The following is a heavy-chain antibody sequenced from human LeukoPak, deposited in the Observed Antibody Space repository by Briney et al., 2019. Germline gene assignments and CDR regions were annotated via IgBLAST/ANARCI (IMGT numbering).Heavy chain of an antibody. J-gene: IGHJ4*02. CDR3: ARQDELRFSLGGLDY. CDR1: GGSISSSSYY. V-gene: IGHV4-39*01. Sequence: PSETLSLTCTVSGGSISSSSYYWGWIRQPPGKGLEWIGSIYYSGSTYYNPSLKSRVTISVDTSKNQFSLKLSSVTAADTAVYYCARQDELRFSLGGLDYWGQGTLVTVSS. D-gene: IGHD3-3*01. CDR2: IYYSGST.